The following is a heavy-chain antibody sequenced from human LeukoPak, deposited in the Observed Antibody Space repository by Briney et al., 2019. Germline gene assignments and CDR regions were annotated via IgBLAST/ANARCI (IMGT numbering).Heavy chain of an antibody. CDR3: ARELLYGHLRGGYFDY. J-gene: IGHJ4*02. Sequence: PGGSLRLSCAASGFTVSSTYMSWVRQAPGKGLEWVSVIYKDGKIYYIDSVKGRFTISRDTSKNTLYLQMNSLRAEDTAVYYCARELLYGHLRGGYFDYWGQGTLVTVSS. CDR1: GFTVSSTY. V-gene: IGHV3-53*05. D-gene: IGHD2-8*01. CDR2: IYKDGKI.